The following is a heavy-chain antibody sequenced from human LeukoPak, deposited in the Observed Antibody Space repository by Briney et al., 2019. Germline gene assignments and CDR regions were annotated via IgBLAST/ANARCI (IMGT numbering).Heavy chain of an antibody. Sequence: ASVKVSCKASGYTFPSYFMHWVRQAPGQGLEWMGIINPTGGSTTYAQKFQGRVTMTRDTSTSTVCMGLSSLRSDDTAVYYCARTAARRFDYWGQGTLVTVSS. CDR3: ARTAARRFDY. D-gene: IGHD6-6*01. CDR2: INPTGGST. J-gene: IGHJ4*02. CDR1: GYTFPSYF. V-gene: IGHV1-46*01.